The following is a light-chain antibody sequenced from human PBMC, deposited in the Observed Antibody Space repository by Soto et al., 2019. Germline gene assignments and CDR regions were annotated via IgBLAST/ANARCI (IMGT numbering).Light chain of an antibody. CDR3: SSYTTNVTLLFV. CDR1: SSDVGGYNY. CDR2: GVT. V-gene: IGLV2-14*01. J-gene: IGLJ1*01. Sequence: QSALTQPASVSGSPGQSITISCTGTSSDVGGYNYVSWYQQHPGKAPKLMIYGVTNRPSGVSNRFSGSKSGNTASLTISGLQAEDEADYYCSSYTTNVTLLFVFGNGTKVTVL.